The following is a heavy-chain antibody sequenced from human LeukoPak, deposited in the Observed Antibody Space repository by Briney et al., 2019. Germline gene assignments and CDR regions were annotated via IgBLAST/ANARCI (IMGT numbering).Heavy chain of an antibody. CDR3: TKGPGILWFGEPTY. Sequence: DPGGSLRLSCAASGFTFSSYAMSWVRQAPGKGPEWVSSIGGSGGSTYYADSVKGRFTISRDNSKNTLYLQMNSLRAEDTAVYYCTKGPGILWFGEPTYWGQGTLVTVSS. CDR1: GFTFSSYA. J-gene: IGHJ4*02. CDR2: IGGSGGST. D-gene: IGHD3-10*01. V-gene: IGHV3-23*01.